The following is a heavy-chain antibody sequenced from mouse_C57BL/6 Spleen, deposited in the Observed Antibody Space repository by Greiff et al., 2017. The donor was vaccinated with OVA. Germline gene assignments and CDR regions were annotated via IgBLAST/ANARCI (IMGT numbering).Heavy chain of an antibody. D-gene: IGHD2-3*01. CDR3: ARYKGADGSYYFDY. Sequence: DVQLVESGGGLVQPGGSLSLSCAASGFTFTDYYMSWVRQPPGKALEWLGFIRNKANGYTTEYSASVKGRFTISRDNSQSILYLQMNALRAEDSATYYCARYKGADGSYYFDYWGQGTTLTVSS. V-gene: IGHV7-3*01. CDR2: IRNKANGYTT. J-gene: IGHJ2*01. CDR1: GFTFTDYY.